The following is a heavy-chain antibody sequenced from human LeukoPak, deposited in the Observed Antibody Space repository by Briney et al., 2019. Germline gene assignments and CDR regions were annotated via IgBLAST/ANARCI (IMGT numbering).Heavy chain of an antibody. CDR3: ARDGYGNNYMDV. CDR1: GFTVSSNF. CDR2: IYSGGTT. V-gene: IGHV3-53*01. J-gene: IGHJ6*03. D-gene: IGHD1/OR15-1a*01. Sequence: GGSLRLSCAASGFTVSSNFMSWVRQAPGKGLEWVSVIYSGGTTYYADSVKSRFTISRDNSRNTLYLQMNSLRAEDTAVYYCARDGYGNNYMDVWGKGTTVTVSS.